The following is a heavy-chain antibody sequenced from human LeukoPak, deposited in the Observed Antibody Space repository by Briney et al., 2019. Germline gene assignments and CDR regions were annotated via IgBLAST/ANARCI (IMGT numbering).Heavy chain of an antibody. D-gene: IGHD3-10*01. CDR2: IIPIFGTA. CDR3: ARAVNYYGSGELLSYYYYYMDV. Sequence: SVTVSCKASGGTFSSYAISWVRQAPGQGLEWMGGIIPIFGTANYAQKFQGRVTITTDESTSTAYMELSSLRSEDTAVYYCARAVNYYGSGELLSYYYYYMDVWGKGTTVTVSS. CDR1: GGTFSSYA. J-gene: IGHJ6*03. V-gene: IGHV1-69*05.